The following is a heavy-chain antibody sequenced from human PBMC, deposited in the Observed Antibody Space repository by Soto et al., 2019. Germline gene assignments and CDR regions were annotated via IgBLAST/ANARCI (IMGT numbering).Heavy chain of an antibody. Sequence: QVQLVQSGAEVKKPGSSVKVSCKASGGTFSTYTITWVRQAPGQGLEWMGRIIPIIGIITYAQKFQGRVTLSADKFTRTAYMELTGLRSDDTAVYYCAGDPDSHYNDSHASSYPWGQGTLVTVSS. V-gene: IGHV1-69*08. CDR1: GGTFSTYT. CDR2: IIPIIGII. J-gene: IGHJ5*02. CDR3: AGDPDSHYNDSHASSYP. D-gene: IGHD4-4*01.